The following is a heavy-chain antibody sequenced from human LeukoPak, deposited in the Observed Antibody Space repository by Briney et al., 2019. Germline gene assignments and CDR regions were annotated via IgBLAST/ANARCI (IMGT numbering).Heavy chain of an antibody. CDR3: ARDVPDSSGYYVDI. CDR2: ICYSGST. J-gene: IGHJ3*02. Sequence: SETLSLTCTVSSGSISTSNYYWGWVRQPPGKALEWIGNICYSGSTYYNPSLKSRVTISVDKSKIQFSLKLSSVTAADTAVYYCARDVPDSSGYYVDIWGQGTMVTVSS. CDR1: SGSISTSNYY. V-gene: IGHV4-39*07. D-gene: IGHD3-22*01.